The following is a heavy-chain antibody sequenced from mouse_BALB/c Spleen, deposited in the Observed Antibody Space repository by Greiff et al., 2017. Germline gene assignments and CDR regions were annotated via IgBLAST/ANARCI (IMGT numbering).Heavy chain of an antibody. CDR1: GFNIKDTY. Sequence: EVKLMESGAELVKPGASVKLSCTASGFNIKDTYMHWVKQRPEQGLEWIGRIDPANGNTKYDPKFQGKATITADTSSNTAYLQLSSLTSEDTAVYYCASMISLGAMEYWGQGTSVTVSS. CDR2: IDPANGNT. J-gene: IGHJ4*01. V-gene: IGHV14-3*02. D-gene: IGHD2-4*01. CDR3: ASMISLGAMEY.